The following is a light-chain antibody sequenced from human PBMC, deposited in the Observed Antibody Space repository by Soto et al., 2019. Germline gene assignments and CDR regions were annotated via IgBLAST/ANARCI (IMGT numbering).Light chain of an antibody. Sequence: QSALTQPASVSGSPGQSITISCTGTSRDVGAYDLVSWYQHHPGKAPKLIIYEATKWPSGVSHRCSGSKSVSTASLTISGLQAEDEDDYYCCAFAYSRVVFGGGTKLTVL. CDR2: EAT. CDR1: SRDVGAYDL. V-gene: IGLV2-23*01. J-gene: IGLJ3*02. CDR3: CAFAYSRVV.